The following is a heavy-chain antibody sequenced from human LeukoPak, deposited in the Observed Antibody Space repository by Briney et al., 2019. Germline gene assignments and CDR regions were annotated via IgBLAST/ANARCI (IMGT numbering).Heavy chain of an antibody. CDR1: GYTFTNYG. CDR2: ISPYNGKT. D-gene: IGHD1-7*01. CDR3: ARTGELELPD. Sequence: ASVKVSCKTSGYTFTNYGTNWVRQAPGQGLEWMGWISPYNGKTEFAQKFQGRLTMTTETSTNTAYMELRGLRSDDTAVYYCARTGELELPDWGQGTLVTVSS. V-gene: IGHV1-18*01. J-gene: IGHJ4*02.